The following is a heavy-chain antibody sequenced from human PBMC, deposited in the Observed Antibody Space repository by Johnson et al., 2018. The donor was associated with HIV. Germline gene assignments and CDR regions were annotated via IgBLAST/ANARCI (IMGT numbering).Heavy chain of an antibody. Sequence: VQLLESGGGLVQPGGSLRLSCAASGFTFSSYWMSWVRQAPGKGLEWVANIKQDGSEQYYVDSVKGRLTISRDNAKNSLYLQMNSLKTEDTAMDYCTTDIATHVVVVTAISDAFDFWGQGTMVTVSS. CDR2: IKQDGSEQ. V-gene: IGHV3-7*01. J-gene: IGHJ3*01. CDR1: GFTFSSYW. D-gene: IGHD2-21*02. CDR3: TTDIATHVVVVTAISDAFDF.